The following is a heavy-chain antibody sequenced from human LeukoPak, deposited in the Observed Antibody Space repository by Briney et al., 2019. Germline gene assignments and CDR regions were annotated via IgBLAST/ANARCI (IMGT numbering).Heavy chain of an antibody. V-gene: IGHV3-23*01. J-gene: IGHJ4*02. Sequence: PGGSLRLSCAASGFTFDDYAMHWVRQAPGKGLEWVSGISGSGGSTYYADSVKGRFTISRDNSKNTLYLQMNSLRAEDTAVYYCARDLSDFWSGFFGYWGQGTLVTVSS. CDR1: GFTFDDYA. D-gene: IGHD3-3*01. CDR3: ARDLSDFWSGFFGY. CDR2: ISGSGGST.